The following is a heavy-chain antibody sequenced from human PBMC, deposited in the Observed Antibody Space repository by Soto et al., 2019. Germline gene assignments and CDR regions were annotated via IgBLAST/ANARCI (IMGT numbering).Heavy chain of an antibody. Sequence: ASVKVSCKASGYTFSSYGINWVRQAPGQGLEWMGWISAYNGNTNYAQKLQGRVTMTTDTSTSTAYMELRSLRSDDTAVYYCARGVAWYSSSWYVGYWGQGTLVTVSS. CDR2: ISAYNGNT. CDR1: GYTFSSYG. D-gene: IGHD6-13*01. V-gene: IGHV1-18*01. CDR3: ARGVAWYSSSWYVGY. J-gene: IGHJ4*02.